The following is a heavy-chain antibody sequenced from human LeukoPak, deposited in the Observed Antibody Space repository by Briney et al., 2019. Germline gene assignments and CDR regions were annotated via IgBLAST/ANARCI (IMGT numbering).Heavy chain of an antibody. CDR3: AGLLRSVTTSAIWYFDL. V-gene: IGHV4-59*08. Sequence: PSETLSLTSTVSGGSITSNYWSWIRQPPGKGLEWIGYIFYSGNTNYNPSLKSRVTISLDMSKTQFSLKLSSVTAADTAVYYCAGLLRSVTTSAIWYFDLWGRGTLVTVSS. CDR2: IFYSGNT. D-gene: IGHD4-17*01. CDR1: GGSITSNY. J-gene: IGHJ2*01.